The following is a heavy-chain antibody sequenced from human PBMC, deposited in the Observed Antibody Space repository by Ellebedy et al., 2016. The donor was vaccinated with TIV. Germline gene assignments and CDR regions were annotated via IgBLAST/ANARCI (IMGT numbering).Heavy chain of an antibody. CDR3: AKDLRYTSGWGGAFDI. CDR1: GFTFSSHV. D-gene: IGHD6-19*01. V-gene: IGHV3-23*01. J-gene: IGHJ3*02. Sequence: GESLKISCVASGFTFSSHVMHWVRQAPGKGLEWVSSISSSAYSTHYADSVKGRFTISRDNSKNTLYLQMNSLRGEDTALYYCAKDLRYTSGWGGAFDIWGRGTMVTVSS. CDR2: ISSSAYST.